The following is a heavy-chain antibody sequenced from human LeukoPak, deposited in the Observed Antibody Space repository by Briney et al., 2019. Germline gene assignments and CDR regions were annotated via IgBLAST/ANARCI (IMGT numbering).Heavy chain of an antibody. D-gene: IGHD5-12*01. J-gene: IGHJ6*02. CDR3: ARRIAVATTDYYYGMDV. CDR2: INPNSGGT. Sequence: GSVKVSCKASGYTFTGCYMHWVRQAPGQGLEWMGWINPNSGGTNYAHKFQGRVTMTRDTSISTAYMELSRLRSDDTAVYYCARRIAVATTDYYYGMDVWGQGTTVTVSS. CDR1: GYTFTGCY. V-gene: IGHV1-2*07.